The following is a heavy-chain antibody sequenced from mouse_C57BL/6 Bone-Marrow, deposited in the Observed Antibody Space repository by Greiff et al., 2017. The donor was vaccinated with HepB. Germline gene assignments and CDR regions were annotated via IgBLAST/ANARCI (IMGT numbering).Heavy chain of an antibody. CDR3: VRHHGSSYRFAY. V-gene: IGHV10-1*01. CDR1: GFSFNTYA. CDR2: IRSKSNNYAT. D-gene: IGHD1-1*01. J-gene: IGHJ3*01. Sequence: EVQRVESGGGLVQPKGSLKLSCAASGFSFNTYAMNWVRQAPGKGLEWVARIRSKSNNYATYYADSVKDRFTISRDDTESMLYLQMNNLKTEDTAMYYCVRHHGSSYRFAYWGQGTLVTVSA.